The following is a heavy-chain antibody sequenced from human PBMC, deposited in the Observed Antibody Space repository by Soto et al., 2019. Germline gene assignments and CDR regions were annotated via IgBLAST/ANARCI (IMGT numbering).Heavy chain of an antibody. CDR1: GGSISSSSYY. D-gene: IGHD2-15*01. CDR3: ARGYCSGGSCYRY. J-gene: IGHJ4*02. V-gene: IGHV4-39*01. Sequence: SETLPLTCTVSGGSISSSSYYWGWIRQPPGKGLEWIGSIYYSGSTYYNPSLKSRVTISVDTSKNQFSLKLSSVTAADTAVYYCARGYCSGGSCYRYWGQGSQVTVSS. CDR2: IYYSGST.